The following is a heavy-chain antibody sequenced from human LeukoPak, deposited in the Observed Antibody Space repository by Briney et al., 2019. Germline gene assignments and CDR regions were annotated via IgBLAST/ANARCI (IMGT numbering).Heavy chain of an antibody. CDR2: IRYDGSNK. Sequence: GGSLRLSCAASGFTFSGYGMHWVRQAPGKGLEWVAFIRYDGSNKYYADSVKGRFTISRDNAKNSLYLQMNSLRAEDTAVYYCARDRYDYGDVGYFDYWGQGTLVTVSS. CDR3: ARDRYDYGDVGYFDY. J-gene: IGHJ4*02. V-gene: IGHV3-30*02. D-gene: IGHD4-17*01. CDR1: GFTFSGYG.